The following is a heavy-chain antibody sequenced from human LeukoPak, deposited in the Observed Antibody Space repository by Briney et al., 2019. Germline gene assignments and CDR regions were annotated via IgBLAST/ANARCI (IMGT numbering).Heavy chain of an antibody. CDR1: GGSVSSYY. CDR3: ARHGTISSESYFDY. Sequence: SETLSLTCSVSGGSVSSYYWSWIRQSPGKGLEWIGYIHNSGRTNYNPSLKSRVTGFVDTSKNQVSLRLSSVTAADTAVYYCARHGTISSESYFDYWGQGALVTVAS. CDR2: IHNSGRT. V-gene: IGHV4-59*08. J-gene: IGHJ4*02. D-gene: IGHD1-14*01.